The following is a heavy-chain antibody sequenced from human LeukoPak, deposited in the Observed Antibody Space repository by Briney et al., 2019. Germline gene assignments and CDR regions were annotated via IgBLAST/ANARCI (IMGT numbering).Heavy chain of an antibody. CDR2: IWSDGSSK. D-gene: IGHD6-13*01. CDR3: ARGQPPSYYDMDV. CDR1: GLNFSIYG. J-gene: IGHJ6*02. V-gene: IGHV3-33*01. Sequence: SLLRATSGLNFSIYGVQWVRPAPDNAPEYVAVIWSDGSSKHYADSVKGRFTISRDNSKNTLYLQMNSLRAEDTAVYYCARGQPPSYYDMDVWGQGTTVSVSS.